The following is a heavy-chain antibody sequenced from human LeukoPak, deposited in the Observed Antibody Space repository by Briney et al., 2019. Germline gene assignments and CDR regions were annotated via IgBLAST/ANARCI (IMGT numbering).Heavy chain of an antibody. J-gene: IGHJ3*01. CDR1: GGSISYYY. CDR3: ARVSCSSTSCPRRDALDV. V-gene: IGHV4-59*01. CDR2: IYYSGST. D-gene: IGHD2-2*01. Sequence: SETLSLTCTVSGGSISYYYWSWIRQPPGKGPEWIGYIYYSGSTNYNPSLKSRVTISIDTSKNQFSLNLTSVTTADTAVYYCARVSCSSTSCPRRDALDVWGQGTMVTVSS.